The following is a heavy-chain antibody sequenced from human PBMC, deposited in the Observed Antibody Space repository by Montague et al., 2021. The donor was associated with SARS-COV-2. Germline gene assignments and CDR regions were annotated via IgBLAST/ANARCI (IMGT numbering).Heavy chain of an antibody. CDR1: GASVASGNFY. CDR3: ARSRANVPSRPGFDY. V-gene: IGHV4-61*01. CDR2: MYYTGHT. D-gene: IGHD6-6*01. J-gene: IGHJ4*02. Sequence: SETLSPTCTVVGASVASGNFYWSWIRQPPGKGLEWIGYMYYTGHTNYXPSLESRVTMPVDPSKNQFSLTLTSVTAADTAVYYCARSRANVPSRPGFDYWGQGALVTVSS.